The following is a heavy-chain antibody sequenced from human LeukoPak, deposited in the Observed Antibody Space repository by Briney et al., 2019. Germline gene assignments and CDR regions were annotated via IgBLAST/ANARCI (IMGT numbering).Heavy chain of an antibody. V-gene: IGHV4-39*01. J-gene: IGHJ4*02. D-gene: IGHD1-26*01. CDR3: ASSLPLVGDVFSRVIFGY. Sequence: PSETLSLTCSVSGVSVKTPKSSWAWIRQAPGKGLEWIGSLFYDGDTYHNLSLKSRVTMSLDTSKNQFSLNLTSVTAADTATYYCASSLPLVGDVFSRVIFGYWAQGILVTVSS. CDR1: GVSVKTPKSS. CDR2: LFYDGDT.